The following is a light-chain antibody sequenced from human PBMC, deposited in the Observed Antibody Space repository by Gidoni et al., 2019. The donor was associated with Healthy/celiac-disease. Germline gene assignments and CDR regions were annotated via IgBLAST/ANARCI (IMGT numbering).Light chain of an antibody. CDR3: QQYGSSPYT. CDR2: GAS. V-gene: IGKV3-20*01. Sequence: EIVLTQSPGTLSLSPGERATLSCRASQSVSRSYLAWYQPKPGQAPRLLIYGASPPATGIPDRFSGSGSGTDFTLTISRLEPEDFAVYYCQQYGSSPYTFGQGTKLEIK. J-gene: IGKJ2*01. CDR1: QSVSRSY.